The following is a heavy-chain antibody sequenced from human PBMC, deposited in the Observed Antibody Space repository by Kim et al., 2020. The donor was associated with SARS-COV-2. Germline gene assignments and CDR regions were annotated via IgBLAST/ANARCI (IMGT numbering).Heavy chain of an antibody. CDR1: GDSISSGTHF. CDR2: MYYSGTT. J-gene: IGHJ5*02. Sequence: SETLSLTCSVSGDSISSGTHFWGWIRQTPEKGLEWIVNMYYSGTTYYNPSLKSRVTMSLDTSKNQFSLRLTSVTAADTAVYYCAGLPYSSSWDRWFDHWG. V-gene: IGHV4-39*01. D-gene: IGHD6-13*01. CDR3: AGLPYSSSWDRWFDH.